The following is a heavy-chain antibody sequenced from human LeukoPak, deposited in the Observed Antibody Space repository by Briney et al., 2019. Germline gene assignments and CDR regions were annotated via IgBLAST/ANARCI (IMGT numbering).Heavy chain of an antibody. D-gene: IGHD3-16*01. J-gene: IGHJ6*02. CDR1: GYSFTSYW. Sequence: GESLKISCKGSGYSFTSYWIGWVRQMPGKGLEWMGIIYPGCSDTRYSPPFQGQVTISSDKSLSTAYLQCISLKASDTAIDYCARRGGAGLAYYYPGMDVWGQGTTVTVSS. CDR3: ARRGGAGLAYYYPGMDV. CDR2: IYPGCSDT. V-gene: IGHV5-51*01.